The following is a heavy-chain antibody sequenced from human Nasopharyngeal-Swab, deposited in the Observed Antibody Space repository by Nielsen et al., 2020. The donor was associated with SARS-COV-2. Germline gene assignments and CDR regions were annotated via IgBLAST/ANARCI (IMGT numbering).Heavy chain of an antibody. CDR1: GYTFTGYY. D-gene: IGHD5-12*01. CDR2: IDPSGATT. J-gene: IGHJ4*02. Sequence: ASVKVSCKASGYTFTGYYMHWVRQAPGQGLEWMGIIDPSGATTTYAQKFQGRVTMTRDASTSTVYMELSSLRSEDTAVYYCARLTVATNGFDYWGQGTLVTVSS. V-gene: IGHV1-46*01. CDR3: ARLTVATNGFDY.